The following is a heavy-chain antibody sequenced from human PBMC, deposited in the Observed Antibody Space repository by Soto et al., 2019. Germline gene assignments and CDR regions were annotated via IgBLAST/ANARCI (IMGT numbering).Heavy chain of an antibody. CDR1: GGSISSYY. CDR2: IYYSVST. CDR3: ARDPCSGGRCYSDY. Sequence: SETLSLTCTVSGGSISSYYWSWIRQPPGRGLEWIGYIYYSVSTNYNPSLKSRVTISVDTSKNQFSLKLSSVTAADTAVYYCARDPCSGGRCYSDYWGQGTPVTVSS. D-gene: IGHD2-15*01. J-gene: IGHJ4*02. V-gene: IGHV4-59*01.